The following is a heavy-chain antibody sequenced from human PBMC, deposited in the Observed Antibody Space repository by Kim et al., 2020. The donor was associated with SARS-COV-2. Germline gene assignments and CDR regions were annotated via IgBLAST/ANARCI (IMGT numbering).Heavy chain of an antibody. CDR2: IDCGNGNT. CDR3: LGGFYFDY. Sequence: ASVKVSCKTSGHFFTRDSIHWVRQAPGQGLEWMGGIDCGNGNTIYSQTFQGRVTFTTDTSASTAYMELSFLRSEDSAVYYCLGGFYFDYWGQRTLDTVSS. J-gene: IGHJ4*02. D-gene: IGHD3-16*01. V-gene: IGHV1-3*01. CDR1: GHFFTRDS.